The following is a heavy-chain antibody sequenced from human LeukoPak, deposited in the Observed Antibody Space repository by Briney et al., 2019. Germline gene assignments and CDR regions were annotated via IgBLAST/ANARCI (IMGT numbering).Heavy chain of an antibody. CDR3: ARDLGGIYFDY. CDR1: DASISGYY. J-gene: IGHJ4*02. D-gene: IGHD1-26*01. Sequence: PSHTLALICAVSDASISGYYWSWIRQPPGKGLEWIGSIHFSGSTNYNPSLRSRVTISVDTSKNQLSLKLSSVTAADTAVYYCARDLGGIYFDYWGQGTLVTVSS. CDR2: IHFSGST. V-gene: IGHV4-59*01.